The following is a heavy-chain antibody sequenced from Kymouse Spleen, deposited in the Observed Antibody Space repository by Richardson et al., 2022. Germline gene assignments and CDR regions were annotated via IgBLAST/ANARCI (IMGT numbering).Heavy chain of an antibody. J-gene: IGHJ2*01. D-gene: IGHD2-8*01. Sequence: EVQLVESGGGLVQPGGSLRLSCAASGFTFSSYSMNWVRQAPGKGLEWVSYISSSSSTIYYADSVKGRFTISRDNAKNSLYLQMNSLRDEDTAVYYCARDPHCTNGVCYVWYFDLWGRGTLVTVSS. V-gene: IGHV3-48*02. CDR2: ISSSSSTI. CDR3: ARDPHCTNGVCYVWYFDL. CDR1: GFTFSSYS.